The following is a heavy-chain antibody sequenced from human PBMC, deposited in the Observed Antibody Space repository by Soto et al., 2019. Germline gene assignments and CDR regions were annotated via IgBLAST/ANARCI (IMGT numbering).Heavy chain of an antibody. J-gene: IGHJ4*02. CDR1: GGSISSGDYY. CDR2: IYYSGST. CDR3: ARARGWDIVVVPAATYFDY. D-gene: IGHD2-2*01. Sequence: SETLSLTCTVSGGSISSGDYYWSWIRQPPGKGLEWIGYIYYSGSTYYNPSLKSRVTISVDTSKNQFSLKLSSVTAADMAVYYCARARGWDIVVVPAATYFDYWGQGTLVTVSS. V-gene: IGHV4-30-4*01.